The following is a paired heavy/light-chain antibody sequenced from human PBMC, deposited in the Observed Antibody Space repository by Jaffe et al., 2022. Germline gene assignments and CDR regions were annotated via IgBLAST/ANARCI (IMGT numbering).Heavy chain of an antibody. CDR2: IIPIFGTA. CDR1: GGTFSSYA. J-gene: IGHJ5*02. V-gene: IGHV1-69*05. CDR3: ARLVERLLWFGESLNWFDP. Sequence: QVQLVQSGAEVKKPGSSVKVSCKASGGTFSSYAISWVRQAPGQGLEWMGGIIPIFGTANYAQKFQGRVTITTDESTSTAYMELSSLRSEDTAVYYCARLVERLLWFGESLNWFDPWGQGTLVTVSS. D-gene: IGHD3-10*01.
Light chain of an antibody. CDR1: SSNIGSNT. V-gene: IGLV1-44*01. CDR3: AAWDDSLNGFWV. J-gene: IGLJ3*02. CDR2: SNN. Sequence: QSVLTQPPSASGTPGQRVTISCSGSSSNIGSNTVNWYQQLPGTAPKLLIYSNNQRPSGVPDRFSGSKSGTSASLAISGLQSEDEADYYCAAWDDSLNGFWVFGGGTKLTVL.